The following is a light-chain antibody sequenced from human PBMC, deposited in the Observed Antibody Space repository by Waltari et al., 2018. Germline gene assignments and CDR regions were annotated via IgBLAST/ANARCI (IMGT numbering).Light chain of an antibody. CDR1: QSVLYSSNNKNY. V-gene: IGKV4-1*01. CDR3: QQYYDAPRT. J-gene: IGKJ1*01. CDR2: WAS. Sequence: DIVMTQSPDSLAVSLGERATINCKSSQSVLYSSNNKNYLAWYRQKPGQPPKLRTSWASTRESGVPYRFSGSGSGTDFTLTISSLQAEDVAVYYCQQYYDAPRTFGQGTKVEIK.